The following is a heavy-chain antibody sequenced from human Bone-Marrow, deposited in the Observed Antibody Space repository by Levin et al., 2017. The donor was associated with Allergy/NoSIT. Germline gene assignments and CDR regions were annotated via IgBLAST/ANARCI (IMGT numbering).Heavy chain of an antibody. J-gene: IGHJ5*02. CDR2: INPHSGGT. D-gene: IGHD3-10*01. V-gene: IGHV1-2*02. CDR3: ARDLWFGELRTFDP. CDR1: GYTFTGHY. Sequence: AASVKVSCKASGYTFTGHYMHWVRQAPGQGLEWMGWINPHSGGTKYAQKFQGRVTMTRDTSTTTAYMELSRLRSDDTAVYYCARDLWFGELRTFDPWGQGTLVTVSS.